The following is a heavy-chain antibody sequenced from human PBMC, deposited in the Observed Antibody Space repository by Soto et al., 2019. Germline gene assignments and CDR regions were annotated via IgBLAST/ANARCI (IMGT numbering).Heavy chain of an antibody. CDR3: AIQRHDYSDYRNLRGAFDI. CDR2: ISGSGDST. V-gene: IGHV3-23*01. D-gene: IGHD4-17*01. J-gene: IGHJ3*02. Sequence: GGSLRLSCAASGFIFSNYAMSWVRQSPGKGLEWVSSISGSGDSTYYADSVKGRFTISRDNSKNTLYVQLNSLRAEDTAVYYCAIQRHDYSDYRNLRGAFDIWGQGRMVTVSS. CDR1: GFIFSNYA.